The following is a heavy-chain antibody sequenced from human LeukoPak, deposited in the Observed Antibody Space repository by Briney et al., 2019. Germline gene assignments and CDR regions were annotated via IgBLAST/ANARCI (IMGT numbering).Heavy chain of an antibody. CDR1: GFTFSSYE. J-gene: IGHJ3*02. V-gene: IGHV3-48*03. CDR2: ISSSGSTI. CDR3: ARSCYSTSCYWAFDI. D-gene: IGHD2-2*01. Sequence: GGSLRLSCAASGFTFSSYEMNWVRQAPGKGLEWVSYISSSGSTIYYADSVKGRFTISRDNAKNSLYLQMNSLRAEDTAVYYCARSCYSTSCYWAFDIWGQGTMVTVSS.